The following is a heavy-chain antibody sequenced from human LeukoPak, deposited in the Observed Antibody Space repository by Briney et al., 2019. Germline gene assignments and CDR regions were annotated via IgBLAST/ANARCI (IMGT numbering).Heavy chain of an antibody. CDR2: IYYSGST. J-gene: IGHJ4*02. Sequence: SETLSLTCTVSGGPISSSSYYWGWIRQPPGKGLEWIGSIYYSGSTYYNPSLKSRVTISVDTSKNQFSLKLSSVTAADTAVYYCASRMVVRGVIVDYWGQGTLVTVSS. V-gene: IGHV4-39*01. CDR1: GGPISSSSYY. D-gene: IGHD3-10*01. CDR3: ASRMVVRGVIVDY.